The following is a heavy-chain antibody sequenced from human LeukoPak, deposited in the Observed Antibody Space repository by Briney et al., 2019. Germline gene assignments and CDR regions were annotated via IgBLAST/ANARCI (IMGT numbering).Heavy chain of an antibody. D-gene: IGHD3-10*01. CDR3: AREYSSSRSKRGSYYYYGVDV. Sequence: GGSLRLSCVGSGFTFSTYEMTWVRQAPGKGLEWVSYISSSGGTIYYADSVKGRFTISRDNAKNSLYLQMNSLRAEDTAVYYCAREYSSSRSKRGSYYYYGVDVWGQGTTVTVSS. CDR1: GFTFSTYE. CDR2: ISSSGGTI. V-gene: IGHV3-48*03. J-gene: IGHJ6*02.